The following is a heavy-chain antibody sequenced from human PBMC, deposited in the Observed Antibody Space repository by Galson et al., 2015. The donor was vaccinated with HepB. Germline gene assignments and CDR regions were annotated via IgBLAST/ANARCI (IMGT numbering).Heavy chain of an antibody. CDR1: GFTFDFHN. CDR2: ITSSSTYM. J-gene: IGHJ4*02. D-gene: IGHD2-21*01. CDR3: ARAPCGDPYYFDY. Sequence: SLRLSCAASGFTFDFHNMHWVRQAPGKGLEWVSSITSSSTYMFFADSVKGRSTISRDNAKSSLYLHIDSLGAEDTSIYYCARAPCGDPYYFDYWGQGTLVTVSS. V-gene: IGHV3-21*01.